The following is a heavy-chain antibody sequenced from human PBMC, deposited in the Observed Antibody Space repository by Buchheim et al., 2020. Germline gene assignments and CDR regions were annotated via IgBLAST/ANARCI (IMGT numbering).Heavy chain of an antibody. Sequence: QVQLQQWGAGLLKPSETLSLTCVVFGGSFSGYYWTWIRQPPGKGLEWIGYFHFSGSTNYYSSLKSRVTISGDISKRQFSLKLTSVTVADTAIYYCARHEGPHSTGRRLDYWGQGAL. V-gene: IGHV4-34*01. CDR1: GGSFSGYY. J-gene: IGHJ4*02. D-gene: IGHD6-19*01. CDR3: ARHEGPHSTGRRLDY. CDR2: FHFSGST.